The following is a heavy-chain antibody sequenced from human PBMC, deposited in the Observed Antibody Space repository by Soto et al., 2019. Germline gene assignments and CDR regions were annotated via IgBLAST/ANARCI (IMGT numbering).Heavy chain of an antibody. CDR1: GFTFSTHG. J-gene: IGHJ5*02. D-gene: IGHD3-3*01. Sequence: GGSLRLSCAAAGFTFSTHGMHWVRLAPGKGPEWVAVISHDGSKKYYVESVEGRFSISRDNSKSIVHLQMNNVRTEDTAVYYCAKDKGPYYDFWSGQRWFDPWGQGTLVTVSS. CDR2: ISHDGSKK. V-gene: IGHV3-30*18. CDR3: AKDKGPYYDFWSGQRWFDP.